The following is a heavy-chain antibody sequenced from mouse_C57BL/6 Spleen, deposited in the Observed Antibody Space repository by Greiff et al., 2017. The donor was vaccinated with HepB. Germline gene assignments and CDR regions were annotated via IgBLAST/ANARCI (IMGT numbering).Heavy chain of an antibody. J-gene: IGHJ4*01. V-gene: IGHV1-4*01. CDR2: INPSSGYT. D-gene: IGHD2-3*01. Sequence: LQESGAELARPGASVKMSCKASGYTFTSYTMHWVKQRPGQGLEWIGYINPSSGYTKYNQKFKDKATLTADKSSSTAYMQLSSLTSEDSAVYYCARGGWLEAMDYWGQGTSVTVSS. CDR1: GYTFTSYT. CDR3: ARGGWLEAMDY.